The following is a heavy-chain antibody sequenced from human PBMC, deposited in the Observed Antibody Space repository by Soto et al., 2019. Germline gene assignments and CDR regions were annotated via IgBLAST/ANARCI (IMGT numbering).Heavy chain of an antibody. D-gene: IGHD2-2*01. CDR2: IVVGSGNT. CDR1: GFTFTSSA. CDR3: AVAGYCISTSCYAEDYYYGMDV. V-gene: IGHV1-58*01. Sequence: ASVKVSCKASGFTFTSSAVQWVRQARGQRLEWIGWIVVGSGNTNYAQKFQERVTITRDMSTSTAYMELSSLRSEDTAVYYCAVAGYCISTSCYAEDYYYGMDVWG. J-gene: IGHJ6*02.